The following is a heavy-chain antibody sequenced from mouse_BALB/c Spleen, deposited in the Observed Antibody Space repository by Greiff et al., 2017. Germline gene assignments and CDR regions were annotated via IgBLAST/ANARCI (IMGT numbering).Heavy chain of an antibody. J-gene: IGHJ2*01. CDR1: GYTFTSYW. D-gene: IGHD2-10*01. CDR2: IYPGNSDT. V-gene: IGHV1-5*01. CDR3: TRSAYYGNPGYFDY. Sequence: VQLKQSGTVLARPGASVKMSCKASGYTFTSYWMHWVKQRPGQGLEWIGAIYPGNSDTSYNQKFKGKAKLTAVTSTSTAYMELSSLTNEDSAVYYCTRSAYYGNPGYFDYWGQGTTLTVSS.